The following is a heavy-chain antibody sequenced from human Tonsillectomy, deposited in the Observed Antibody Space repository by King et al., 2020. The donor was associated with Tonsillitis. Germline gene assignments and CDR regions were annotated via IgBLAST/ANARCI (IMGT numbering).Heavy chain of an antibody. V-gene: IGHV3-33*05. J-gene: IGHJ3*02. CDR1: GFTFSSYG. CDR3: ATYEEIAAAGTDAFDI. CDR2: ISYDGSNK. Sequence: VQLVESGGGVVQPGRSLRLSCAASGFTFSSYGMHWVRQAPGKGLEWVAVISYDGSNKYYADSVKGRFTISRDNSKNTLYLQMNRLRAEDTAVYYCATYEEIAAAGTDAFDIWGQGTMVTVSS. D-gene: IGHD6-13*01.